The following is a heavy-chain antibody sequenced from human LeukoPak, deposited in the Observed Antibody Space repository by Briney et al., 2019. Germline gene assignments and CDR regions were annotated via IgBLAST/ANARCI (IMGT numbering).Heavy chain of an antibody. V-gene: IGHV4-39*01. CDR3: ARVDFWSGYYNNWFDP. CDR1: GGSISSSIYY. D-gene: IGHD3-3*01. CDR2: IYYSGST. J-gene: IGHJ5*02. Sequence: SETLSLTCTVSGGSISSSIYYWGWIRQPPGKGLEWIGSIYYSGSTYYNPSLKSRVTISVDTSKNQFSLKLSSVTAADTAVYYCARVDFWSGYYNNWFDPWGQGTLVTVSS.